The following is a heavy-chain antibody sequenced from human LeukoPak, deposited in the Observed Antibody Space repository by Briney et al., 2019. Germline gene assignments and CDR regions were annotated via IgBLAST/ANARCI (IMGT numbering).Heavy chain of an antibody. V-gene: IGHV3-23*01. CDR1: GFTFSICA. CDR3: AKRAPGATTHPDY. J-gene: IGHJ4*02. Sequence: QPGGSLRLSCAASGFTFSICAMGWVRQAPGKGLEWVSLIDSSGGGTYYTDSVKGRFTISRDNSKNMLYLQMNSLRAEDTAIFYCAKRAPGATTHPDYWGQGTLVTVSS. D-gene: IGHD1-26*01. CDR2: IDSSGGGT.